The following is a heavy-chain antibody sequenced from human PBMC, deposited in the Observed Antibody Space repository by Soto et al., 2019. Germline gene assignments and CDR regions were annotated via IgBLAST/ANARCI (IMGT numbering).Heavy chain of an antibody. CDR2: IRSKAYGGTT. CDR3: TRGDYGDYAGL. D-gene: IGHD4-17*01. V-gene: IGHV3-49*03. J-gene: IGHJ4*02. Sequence: EVQLVESGGGLVQPGRSLRLSCTASGFTFGDYAMSWFRQAPGKGLEWVGFIRSKAYGGTTEYAASVKGRFTISRDDSKSIAYLQMNGLKTEDTAVYYCTRGDYGDYAGLWGQGTLVTVSS. CDR1: GFTFGDYA.